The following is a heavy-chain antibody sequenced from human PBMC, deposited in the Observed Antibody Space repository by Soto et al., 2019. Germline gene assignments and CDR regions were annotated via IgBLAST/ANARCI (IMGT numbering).Heavy chain of an antibody. D-gene: IGHD1-1*01. CDR3: ARESRSELGTVEY. J-gene: IGHJ4*02. CDR1: GASISNYY. V-gene: IGHV4-4*07. Sequence: QVRLQESGPGLVKPSETLSLTCTVSGASISNYYWSWIRQPAGKGLECLGRIYASGTTTYNPSLRSRVTMSVDTSKNQFSLNLNSVAAADTAAYYCARESRSELGTVEYWGQGTLVTVSS. CDR2: IYASGTT.